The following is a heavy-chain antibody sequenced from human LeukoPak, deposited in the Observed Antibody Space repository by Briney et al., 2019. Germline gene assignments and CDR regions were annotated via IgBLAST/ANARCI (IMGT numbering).Heavy chain of an antibody. CDR2: ISYDGGNK. CDR3: ARLSHDYGDYPKAEELY. J-gene: IGHJ4*02. V-gene: IGHV3-30-3*01. CDR1: GFTFSSYA. D-gene: IGHD4-17*01. Sequence: GGSLRLSCAASGFTFSSYAMHWVRQAPGKGLEWVAVISYDGGNKYYADSVKGRFTISRDNSKNTLYLQMNSLRAEDTAVYYCARLSHDYGDYPKAEELYWGQGTLVTVSS.